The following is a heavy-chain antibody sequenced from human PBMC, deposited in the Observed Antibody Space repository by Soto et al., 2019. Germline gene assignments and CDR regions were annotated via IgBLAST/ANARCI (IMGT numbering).Heavy chain of an antibody. J-gene: IGHJ4*02. CDR3: ARRFIYGSGSLYYFDY. V-gene: IGHV4-4*02. CDR1: GGSISSSNW. CDR2: IYHSGST. D-gene: IGHD3-10*01. Sequence: SETLSLTCAVSGGSISSSNWWSWVRQPPGKGLEWIGEIYHSGSTNYNPSLKSRVTISVDKSKNQFSLKLSSVTAADTAVYYCARRFIYGSGSLYYFDYWGQGTLVTVSS.